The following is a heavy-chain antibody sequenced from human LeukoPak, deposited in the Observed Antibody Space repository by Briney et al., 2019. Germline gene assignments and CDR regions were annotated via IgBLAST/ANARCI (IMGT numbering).Heavy chain of an antibody. J-gene: IGHJ4*02. D-gene: IGHD2/OR15-2a*01. CDR2: INPNSGGT. CDR3: ARIFLLWGQSSPLGY. CDR1: GYTFTGYY. V-gene: IGHV1-2*04. Sequence: ASVKVSCKASGYTFTGYYMHWVRQAPGQGLEWMGWINPNSGGTNYAQKFQGWVTMTRDTSISTAYMELSRLRSDDTAVYYCARIFLLWGQSSPLGYWGQGTLVTVSS.